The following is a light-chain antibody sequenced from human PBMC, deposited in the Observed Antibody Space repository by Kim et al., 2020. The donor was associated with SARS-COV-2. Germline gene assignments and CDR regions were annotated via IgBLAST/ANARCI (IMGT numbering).Light chain of an antibody. CDR3: QQSYSTMWT. Sequence: DIQMTQSPSSLSASVGDRVTITCRASQSISSYLNWYQQKPGKAPKLLIYAASSLQSGVPSRFSGSGSGTDFTLTISSLQPVEFATYYCQQSYSTMWTFGQGTKVDI. V-gene: IGKV1-39*01. CDR2: AAS. J-gene: IGKJ1*01. CDR1: QSISSY.